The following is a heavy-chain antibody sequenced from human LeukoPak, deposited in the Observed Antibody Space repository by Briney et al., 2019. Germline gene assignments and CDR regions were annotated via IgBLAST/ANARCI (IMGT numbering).Heavy chain of an antibody. CDR1: GGTFTSYA. V-gene: IGHV1-69*04. J-gene: IGHJ1*01. CDR2: VIPILGTA. Sequence: SVKVSCKASGGTFTSYAFSWVRQAPGQGLEWLGRVIPILGTANYAQKFQGRVTITADKSTSTAYMELSSLRSEDTAVYYCARDSTPVVVAATRYFQHWGQGTLVTVFS. CDR3: ARDSTPVVVAATRYFQH. D-gene: IGHD2-15*01.